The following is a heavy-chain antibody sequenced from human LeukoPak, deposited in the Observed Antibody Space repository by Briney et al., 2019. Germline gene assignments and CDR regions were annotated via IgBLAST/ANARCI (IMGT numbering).Heavy chain of an antibody. Sequence: ASETLSLTCAVYGGSFSGYYWSWIRQPPGKGLEWIGEINHSGSTNYNPSLKSRVTISVDTSKNQFSLKLSPVTAADTAVYYCARRLLPYSSYWYFDLWGRGTLVTVSS. CDR2: INHSGST. D-gene: IGHD6-19*01. V-gene: IGHV4-34*01. CDR1: GGSFSGYY. J-gene: IGHJ2*01. CDR3: ARRLLPYSSYWYFDL.